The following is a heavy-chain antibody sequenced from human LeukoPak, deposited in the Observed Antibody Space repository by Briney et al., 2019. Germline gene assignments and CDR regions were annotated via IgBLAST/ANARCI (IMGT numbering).Heavy chain of an antibody. J-gene: IGHJ4*02. Sequence: SETLSLTCTVSGGSISSGGYYWSWIRQHPGKGLEWIGYIYYSGSTYYNPSLKSRVTISVDTSKNQFSLKLSSVTAADTAVYYCARGPDIWREAYYFDYWGQGTLVTVPS. CDR2: IYYSGST. V-gene: IGHV4-31*03. D-gene: IGHD3/OR15-3a*01. CDR3: ARGPDIWREAYYFDY. CDR1: GGSISSGGYY.